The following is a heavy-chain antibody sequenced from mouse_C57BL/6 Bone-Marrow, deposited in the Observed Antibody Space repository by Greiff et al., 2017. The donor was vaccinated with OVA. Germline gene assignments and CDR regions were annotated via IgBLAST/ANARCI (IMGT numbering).Heavy chain of an antibody. CDR1: GFTFSSYG. Sequence: DVKLQESGGDLVKPGGSLKLSCAASGFTFSSYGMSWVRQTPDKRLEWVATISSGGSYTYYPDSVKGRFTISRDNAKNTLYLQMSSLKSEDTAMYYCARLYDGPYWYFDVWGTGTTVTVSS. CDR2: ISSGGSYT. J-gene: IGHJ1*03. CDR3: ARLYDGPYWYFDV. V-gene: IGHV5-6*02. D-gene: IGHD2-3*01.